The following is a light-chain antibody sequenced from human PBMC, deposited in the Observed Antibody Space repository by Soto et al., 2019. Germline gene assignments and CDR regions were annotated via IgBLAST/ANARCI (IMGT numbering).Light chain of an antibody. V-gene: IGLV1-44*01. J-gene: IGLJ3*02. CDR2: SND. Sequence: QAVVTQPPSASGTPGQSVTISCSGSSSNIGSSTVNWYQQLPGMAPKLLIYSNDRRPSGVPDRFSGSKSGTSASLAISGLQSEDEAHYYCAAWDDSLIGVFGGGTKLTVL. CDR3: AAWDDSLIGV. CDR1: SSNIGSST.